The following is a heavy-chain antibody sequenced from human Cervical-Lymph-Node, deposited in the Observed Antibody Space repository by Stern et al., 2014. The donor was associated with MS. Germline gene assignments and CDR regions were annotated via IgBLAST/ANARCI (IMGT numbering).Heavy chain of an antibody. D-gene: IGHD2-2*02. Sequence: VQLVESGTEVRKPGASVKVSCRASGYTFTSFGISWVRRTPGQGLEFMGWISGYNGDTNYPQKFQGRVVLTTDTSTSTAYMDLTSLRSDDTAMYYCARGPYCSSTSCYTNGYYFYGLDVWGQGTTVTVSS. J-gene: IGHJ6*02. CDR2: ISGYNGDT. CDR1: GYTFTSFG. V-gene: IGHV1-18*01. CDR3: ARGPYCSSTSCYTNGYYFYGLDV.